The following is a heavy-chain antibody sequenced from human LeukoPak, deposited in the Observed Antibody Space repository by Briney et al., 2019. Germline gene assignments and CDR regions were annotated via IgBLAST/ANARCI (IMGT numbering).Heavy chain of an antibody. CDR2: IFPDDSDT. V-gene: IGHV5-51*01. Sequence: GESLKISCRGSGYTFSGYWIAWVRQMPGKGLEWMGIIFPDDSDTTYSPSFQGQVPMSADKSISTAYLQWSSLKASDTAMYYCARQNRYCSSTNCYGDLDYWGQGSLVTVSS. CDR1: GYTFSGYW. J-gene: IGHJ4*01. CDR3: ARQNRYCSSTNCYGDLDY. D-gene: IGHD2-2*01.